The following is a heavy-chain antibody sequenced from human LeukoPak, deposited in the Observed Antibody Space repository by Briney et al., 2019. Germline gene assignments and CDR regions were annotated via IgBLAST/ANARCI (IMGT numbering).Heavy chain of an antibody. CDR3: AGSGWQVYLDY. CDR2: IKQDGSER. V-gene: IGHV3-7*01. CDR1: GFTFSSYW. D-gene: IGHD6-19*01. Sequence: PGGSLRLFCAASGFTFSSYWMSWVRQAPGKGLEWVANIKQDGSERYYVDSVKGRFTIYRDNAKNSLYLQMNSLRAEDTGVYYCAGSGWQVYLDYWGQGALVTVSS. J-gene: IGHJ4*02.